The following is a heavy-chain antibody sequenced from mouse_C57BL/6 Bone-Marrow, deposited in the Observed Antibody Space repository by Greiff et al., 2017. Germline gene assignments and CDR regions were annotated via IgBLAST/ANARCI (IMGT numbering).Heavy chain of an antibody. CDR1: GFTFSDYG. D-gene: IGHD2-4*01. Sequence: EVQLVEPGGGLVQPGGSLKLSCAASGFTFSDYGMAWVRQAPRKGPEWVAFISNLAYSIYYADTVTGRFTISRENAKNTLYLEMSSLRSEDTAMYYCARHNYDYDVGYFDVWGTGTTVTVSS. J-gene: IGHJ1*03. CDR3: ARHNYDYDVGYFDV. CDR2: ISNLAYSI. V-gene: IGHV5-15*01.